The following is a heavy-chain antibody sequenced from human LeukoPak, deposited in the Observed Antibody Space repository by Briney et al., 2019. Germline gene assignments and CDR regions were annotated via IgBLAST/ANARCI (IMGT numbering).Heavy chain of an antibody. CDR1: GFIFSYYS. CDR3: ARSEFEAFDK. Sequence: PGGSLRLSCAASGFIFSYYSMNWVRQAPGKGLEWVSSINSNSNYMSYADSVKGRFTISRDNAKNSLYLQMTSLRAEDTAVYYCARSEFEAFDKWGQGTLVTVSS. V-gene: IGHV3-21*01. D-gene: IGHD3-10*01. CDR2: INSNSNYM. J-gene: IGHJ3*02.